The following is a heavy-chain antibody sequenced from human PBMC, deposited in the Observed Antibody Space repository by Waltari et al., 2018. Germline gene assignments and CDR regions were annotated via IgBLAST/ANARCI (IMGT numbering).Heavy chain of an antibody. CDR1: GYTLTELS. CDR2: YDPADGQT. V-gene: IGHV1-24*01. J-gene: IGHJ1*01. CDR3: ATCLSAVGPQGYLQH. Sequence: QVQLVQSGAEVKKPGASVKVSCKVSGYTLTELSMHWVRQTPGKGLEWMGGYDPADGQTIYAQKFQGRVTMTEDSSSDTAYMELSSLTSEDTAVYYCATCLSAVGPQGYLQHWGQGTLVTVSS. D-gene: IGHD6-13*01.